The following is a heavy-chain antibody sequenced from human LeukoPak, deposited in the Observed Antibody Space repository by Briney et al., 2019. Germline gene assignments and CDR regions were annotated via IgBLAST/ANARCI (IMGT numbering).Heavy chain of an antibody. D-gene: IGHD4-23*01. CDR2: INPNSSVT. J-gene: IGHJ4*02. V-gene: IGHV1-2*02. Sequence: VASVKVSRKTSGYTFTGYYMHWVRQAPGQGLEWMGWINPNSSVTNYAQRFQGRVTMTRDTSISAAYMELRWPTSDDTAVYYCARERGGNSPFDSWGQGTLVTVSS. CDR1: GYTFTGYY. CDR3: ARERGGNSPFDS.